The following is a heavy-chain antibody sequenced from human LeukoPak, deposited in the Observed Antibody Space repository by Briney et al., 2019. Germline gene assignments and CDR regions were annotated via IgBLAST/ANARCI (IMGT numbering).Heavy chain of an antibody. D-gene: IGHD6-19*01. Sequence: ASVKVSCKASGYTFTGYYMHWVRQAPGQGLEWMGWINPNSGGTNYAQKFQGRVTMTRDASISTAYMELSRLRSDDTAVYYCCIAVAGRGQFGYFDYWGQGTLVTVSS. V-gene: IGHV1-2*02. CDR2: INPNSGGT. CDR1: GYTFTGYY. J-gene: IGHJ4*02. CDR3: CIAVAGRGQFGYFDY.